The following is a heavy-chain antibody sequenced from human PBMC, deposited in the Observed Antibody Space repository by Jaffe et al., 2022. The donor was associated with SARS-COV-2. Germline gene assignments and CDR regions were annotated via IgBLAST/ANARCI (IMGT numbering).Heavy chain of an antibody. CDR1: GFTFSSYA. J-gene: IGHJ5*02. V-gene: IGHV3-23*01. Sequence: EVQLLESGGGLVQPGGSLRLSCAASGFTFSSYAMSWVRQAPGKGLEWVSAISGSGGSTYYADSVKGRFTISRDNSKNTLYLQMNSLRAEDTAVYYCAKAWGEERGYSSRAGYWFDPWGQGTLVTVSS. CDR3: AKAWGEERGYSSRAGYWFDP. CDR2: ISGSGGST. D-gene: IGHD5-18*01.